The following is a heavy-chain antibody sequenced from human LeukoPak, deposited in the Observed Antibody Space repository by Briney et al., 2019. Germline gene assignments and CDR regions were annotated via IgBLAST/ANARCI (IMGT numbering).Heavy chain of an antibody. J-gene: IGHJ5*02. D-gene: IGHD3-3*01. CDR1: GYSISSGYY. Sequence: PSETLSLTCAVSGYSISSGYYWGWIRQPPGKGLEWIGSIYHSGSTYYNPSLKSRVTISVDTSKNQFSLKLSSVTAADTAVYYCARLYYDFWSGKPNWFDPWGQGTLVTVSS. V-gene: IGHV4-38-2*01. CDR3: ARLYYDFWSGKPNWFDP. CDR2: IYHSGST.